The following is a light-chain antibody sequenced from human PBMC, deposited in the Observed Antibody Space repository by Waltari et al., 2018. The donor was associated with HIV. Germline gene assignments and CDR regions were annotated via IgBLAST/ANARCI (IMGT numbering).Light chain of an antibody. CDR3: QQYNNWPRGA. J-gene: IGKJ1*01. CDR2: GAS. CDR1: QSVRSN. Sequence: EIVMTQSPATLYVSPGERATLSCRASQSVRSNLAWYQQKPGQAPRLLINGASTRATGIPARFSGSGSGTEFTLTISSLQSEDFAVYFCQQYNNWPRGAFGQGTKVEIK. V-gene: IGKV3-15*01.